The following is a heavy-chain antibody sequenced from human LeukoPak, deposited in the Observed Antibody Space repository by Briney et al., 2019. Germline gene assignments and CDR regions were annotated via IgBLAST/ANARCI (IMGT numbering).Heavy chain of an antibody. D-gene: IGHD4-23*01. CDR3: AKGQPLYGGNSGYFDY. V-gene: IGHV3-23*01. CDR1: GFTFSGYA. CDR2: ISGSGGST. Sequence: GGSLRLSCAASGFTFSGYAMSWVRQAPGKGLEWVSAISGSGGSTYYADSVKGRFTISRDNSKNTLYLQMNSLRAEDTAVYYCAKGQPLYGGNSGYFDYWGQGTLVTVSS. J-gene: IGHJ4*02.